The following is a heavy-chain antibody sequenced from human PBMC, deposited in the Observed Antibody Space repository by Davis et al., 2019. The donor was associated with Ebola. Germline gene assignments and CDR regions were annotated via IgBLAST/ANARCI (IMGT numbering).Heavy chain of an antibody. CDR3: TGEFTVTPFDY. J-gene: IGHJ4*02. CDR1: GFTFSSYA. Sequence: GESLKISCAASGFTFSSYAMHWVRQAPGKGLEWVAVISYDGSNKYYADSVKGRFTISRDNSKSTLFLQMNSLRVEDTALYYCTGEFTVTPFDYWGQGTLVTVSS. CDR2: ISYDGSNK. V-gene: IGHV3-30-3*01. D-gene: IGHD4-17*01.